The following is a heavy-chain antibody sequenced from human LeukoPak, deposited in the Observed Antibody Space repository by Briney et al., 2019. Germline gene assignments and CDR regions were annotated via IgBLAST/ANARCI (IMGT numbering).Heavy chain of an antibody. Sequence: GGSLRLSCAASGFNFRSYSMNWVRQAPGKGLEWVGRIKSKTDGGTTDYAAPVKGRFTISRDDSKNTLYLQMNSLKTEDTAVYYCTTGVMITFGGVIVFDYWGQGTLVTVSS. J-gene: IGHJ4*02. CDR1: GFNFRSYS. CDR2: IKSKTDGGTT. V-gene: IGHV3-15*01. CDR3: TTGVMITFGGVIVFDY. D-gene: IGHD3-16*02.